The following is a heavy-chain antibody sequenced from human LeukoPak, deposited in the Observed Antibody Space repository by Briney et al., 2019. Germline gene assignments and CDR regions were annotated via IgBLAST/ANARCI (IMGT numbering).Heavy chain of an antibody. CDR3: TTITMIVVVSGTEDAFDI. Sequence: PGGSLRLSCAASGFTFSNAWMSWVRQAPGKGLEWVGRIKSKTDGGTTDYAAPVKGRFTISRDDSKNTLYLQMNSLKTEDTAVYYCTTITMIVVVSGTEDAFDIWGQGTMVTVSS. V-gene: IGHV3-15*01. D-gene: IGHD3-22*01. J-gene: IGHJ3*02. CDR2: IKSKTDGGTT. CDR1: GFTFSNAW.